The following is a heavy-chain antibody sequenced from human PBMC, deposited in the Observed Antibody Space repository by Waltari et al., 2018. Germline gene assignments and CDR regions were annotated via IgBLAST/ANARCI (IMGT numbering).Heavy chain of an antibody. D-gene: IGHD6-13*01. J-gene: IGHJ4*02. V-gene: IGHV3-74*01. Sequence: EEQLVESGGDLVQPGGSLRLSCAASGFTFSNYWMHWVRQAPGKGLVWVSCINTGASDTRYADSGRGRFTISRDDAKNTVYLQMNSLGDEDTAVYYCARGLVTAVGYGDFWGQGTLVTVSS. CDR2: INTGASDT. CDR1: GFTFSNYW. CDR3: ARGLVTAVGYGDF.